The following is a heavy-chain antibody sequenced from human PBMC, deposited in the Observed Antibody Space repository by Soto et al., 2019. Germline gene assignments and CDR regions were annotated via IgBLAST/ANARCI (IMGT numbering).Heavy chain of an antibody. V-gene: IGHV1-46*01. CDR3: ARDGQKVIIPAATPYGMDV. CDR2: INPSGGST. D-gene: IGHD2-15*01. J-gene: IGHJ6*02. Sequence: ASVKVSCKASGYTFTDYYLHWVRHAPGQRLEWMGIINPSGGSTSYAQNFKGRVTMTRDTSTSTVYMELSSLISEDTAVYSCARDGQKVIIPAATPYGMDVWGQGAKVTVSS. CDR1: GYTFTDYY.